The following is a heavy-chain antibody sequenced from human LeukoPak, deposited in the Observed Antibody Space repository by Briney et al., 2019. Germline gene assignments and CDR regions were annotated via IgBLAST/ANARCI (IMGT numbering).Heavy chain of an antibody. V-gene: IGHV1-18*01. CDR1: GYTFTSYG. Sequence: ASVKVSCKASGYTFTSYGISWVRQAPGQGLEWMGWISAYNGNTNYAQKLQGRVTMTTDTSTSTAYMELRSLRSDDTAVYYCARSYYYDSSGYQSFDYWGQGTQVTVSS. CDR2: ISAYNGNT. CDR3: ARSYYYDSSGYQSFDY. J-gene: IGHJ4*02. D-gene: IGHD3-22*01.